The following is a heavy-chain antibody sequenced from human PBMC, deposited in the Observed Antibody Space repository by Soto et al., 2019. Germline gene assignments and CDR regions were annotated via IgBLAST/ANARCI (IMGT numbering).Heavy chain of an antibody. CDR1: GFTFINYA. J-gene: IGHJ2*01. CDR3: ARRVVGSTSRPDYWSFAL. CDR2: ISGGGDAT. V-gene: IGHV3-23*01. Sequence: EVQLLESGGDSVQPGVSVRLSCAGSGFTFINYAMNWVRQAPGKGLEWVSTISGGGDATSFADSVRGRFTSSRDTSKNTVTLQMNSRGVDDTAVYYCARRVVGSTSRPDYWSFALWCRGTLVTVSS. D-gene: IGHD2-2*01.